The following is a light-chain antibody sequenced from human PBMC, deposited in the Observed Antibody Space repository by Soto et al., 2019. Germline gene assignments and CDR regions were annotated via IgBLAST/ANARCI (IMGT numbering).Light chain of an antibody. Sequence: QSALTQPRSVSGSPGQSVTISCTGTSSDVGGYNYVSWYQQHPGTAPKLMIYDVSMRPSGVPDRFSGSNSGNTASLTISGLQAEDEADYYCCSYAGSYTLYVFGTGTKLTVL. CDR2: DVS. CDR1: SSDVGGYNY. J-gene: IGLJ1*01. CDR3: CSYAGSYTLYV. V-gene: IGLV2-11*01.